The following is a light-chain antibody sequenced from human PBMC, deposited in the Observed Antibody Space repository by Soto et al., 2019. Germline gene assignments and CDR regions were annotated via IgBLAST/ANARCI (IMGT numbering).Light chain of an antibody. CDR1: QGIRIY. V-gene: IGKV1-9*01. CDR3: QQYSSSRT. Sequence: GGRVTITCRASQGIRIYLAWYQQRPGKAPELLIYGASTLRPGGASRFSGSGSGTEFTLIISGLQPDDSATYYCQQYSSSRTFGQGTKVDIK. CDR2: GAS. J-gene: IGKJ1*01.